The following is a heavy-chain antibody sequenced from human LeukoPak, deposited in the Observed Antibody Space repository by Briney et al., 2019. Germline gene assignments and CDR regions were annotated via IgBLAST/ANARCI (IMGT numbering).Heavy chain of an antibody. CDR2: ISYDGSNK. D-gene: IGHD3-10*01. V-gene: IGHV3-30-3*01. CDR3: ARDYYYGSGSYYPDY. Sequence: PGRSLRLSCAASGFTFSSYAMHWVRQAPGKGLEWVAVISYDGSNKYYADSVKGRFTISRDNSKNTVHLQMNSLRAEDTAVYYCARDYYYGSGSYYPDYWGQGTLVTVSS. J-gene: IGHJ4*02. CDR1: GFTFSSYA.